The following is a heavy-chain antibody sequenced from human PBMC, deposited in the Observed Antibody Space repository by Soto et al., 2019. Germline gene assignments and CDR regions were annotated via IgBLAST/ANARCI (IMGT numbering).Heavy chain of an antibody. CDR2: ISAYNGNT. CDR3: ARRSCGLERRGCWSDP. D-gene: IGHD1-1*01. V-gene: IGHV1-18*01. J-gene: IGHJ5*02. CDR1: GYTFTSYG. Sequence: VSVKVSCKASGYTFTSYGISWVRQAPGQGLEWMGWISAYNGNTNYAQKLQGRVTMTTDTSTSTAYMELRSLRSDDTAVYYCARRSCGLERRGCWSDPWGQGTLVTVSS.